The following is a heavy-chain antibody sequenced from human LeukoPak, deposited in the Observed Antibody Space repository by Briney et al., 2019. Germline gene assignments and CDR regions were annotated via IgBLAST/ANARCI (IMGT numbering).Heavy chain of an antibody. Sequence: GGSLRLSCAASGFTFSSYAMHWVRQAPGKGLEYVSAISSNGGSTYYANSVKGRFTISRDNSKNTLYLQMGSLRAEDMAVYYCARGGRGSYRAFDIWGQGTMVTVSS. CDR2: ISSNGGST. V-gene: IGHV3-64*01. J-gene: IGHJ3*02. D-gene: IGHD1-26*01. CDR1: GFTFSSYA. CDR3: ARGGRGSYRAFDI.